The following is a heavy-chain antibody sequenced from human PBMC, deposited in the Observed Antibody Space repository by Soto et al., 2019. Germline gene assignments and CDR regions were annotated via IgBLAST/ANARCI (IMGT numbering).Heavy chain of an antibody. Sequence: PSETLSLTCTVSGGSINTYNLFWAWVRQPPGKGLEWIGFVYRSGTTKYNPSLESRVSISLDTSRNQFSLRLNSVSAADTAVYYCATLPPGDTWFGVFDYWSRGTLVTVS. CDR1: GGSINTYNLF. V-gene: IGHV4-61*01. CDR3: ATLPPGDTWFGVFDY. D-gene: IGHD3-10*01. J-gene: IGHJ4*02. CDR2: VYRSGTT.